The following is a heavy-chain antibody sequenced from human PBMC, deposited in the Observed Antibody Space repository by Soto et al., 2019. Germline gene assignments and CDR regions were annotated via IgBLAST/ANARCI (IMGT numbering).Heavy chain of an antibody. CDR2: ISGSGGST. D-gene: IGHD4-17*01. CDR3: AKNKHPMTTVTTWDY. J-gene: IGHJ4*02. CDR1: GFTFSSYA. V-gene: IGHV3-23*01. Sequence: GGSLRLSCAASGFTFSSYAMSWVRQAPGKGLEWVSAISGSGGSTYYADSVKGRFTISRDNSKNTLYLQMNSLRAEDTAVYYCAKNKHPMTTVTTWDYWGQGTLVTVSS.